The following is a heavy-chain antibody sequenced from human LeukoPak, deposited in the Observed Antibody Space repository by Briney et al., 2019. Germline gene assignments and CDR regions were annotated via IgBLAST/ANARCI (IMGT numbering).Heavy chain of an antibody. CDR2: IYYSGST. V-gene: IGHV4-39*07. Sequence: SETLSLTCTVSGGSISSSSYYWGWIRQPPGKGLEWIGSIYYSGSTYYNPSLKSRVTISVDTSKNQFSLKLSSVTAADTAVYYCARDRGLEWLFDYWGQGTLVTVSS. CDR1: GGSISSSSYY. CDR3: ARDRGLEWLFDY. J-gene: IGHJ4*02. D-gene: IGHD3-3*01.